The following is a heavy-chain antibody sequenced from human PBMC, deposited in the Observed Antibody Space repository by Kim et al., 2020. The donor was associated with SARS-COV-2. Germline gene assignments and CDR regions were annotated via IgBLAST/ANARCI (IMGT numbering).Heavy chain of an antibody. D-gene: IGHD3-10*01. CDR2: INAGNGDT. CDR1: GYTFRNFA. CDR3: ARAYYYSSGNHYVMDA. Sequence: ASVKVSCKASGYTFRNFAMHWVRQAPGQRLEWMGWINAGNGDTKYPQKFQGRVTITRDTSANTAHMELSSLRSEDTAVYYCARAYYYSSGNHYVMDAWGQGTTVTVSS. J-gene: IGHJ6*02. V-gene: IGHV1-3*01.